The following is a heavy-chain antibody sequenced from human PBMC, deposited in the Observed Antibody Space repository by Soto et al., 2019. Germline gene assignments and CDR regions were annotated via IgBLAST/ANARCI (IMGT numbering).Heavy chain of an antibody. Sequence: GASVKVSCKASGGTFSSYAISWVRQAPGQGPEWMGGIIPIFGTANYAQKFQGRVTITADKSTSTAYMELSSLRSEDTAVYYCARDYGDGSGSYYARFDYWGQGTLVTVSS. CDR1: GGTFSSYA. J-gene: IGHJ4*02. D-gene: IGHD3-10*01. CDR3: ARDYGDGSGSYYARFDY. V-gene: IGHV1-69*06. CDR2: IIPIFGTA.